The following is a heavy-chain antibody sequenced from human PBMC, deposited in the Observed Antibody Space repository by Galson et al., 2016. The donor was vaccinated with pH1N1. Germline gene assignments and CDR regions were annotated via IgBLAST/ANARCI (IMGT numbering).Heavy chain of an antibody. J-gene: IGHJ6*03. CDR2: IYYSGST. V-gene: IGHV4-31*03. CDR1: GGSISSGGYY. Sequence: TLSLTCTVSGGSISSGGYYWSWIRQHPGKGLEWIGYIYYSGSTYYNPSLKSRVTISVDTSKNQFSLKLSSVTAADTAVYHCARAQAAADPYYYYYIDVWGKGTTVTVSS. D-gene: IGHD6-13*01. CDR3: ARAQAAADPYYYYYIDV.